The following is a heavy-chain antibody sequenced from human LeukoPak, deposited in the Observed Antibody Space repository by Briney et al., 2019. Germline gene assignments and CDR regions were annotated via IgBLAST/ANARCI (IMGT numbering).Heavy chain of an antibody. CDR1: GGSISSGSYY. Sequence: SETLSLTCTVSGGSISSGSYYWSWIRQPAGKGLEWIGRIYTSGSTNYNPPLKSRVTISVDTSKNQFSLKLSSVTAADTAVYYCARDLATYYYDSSGSYGAFDIWGQGTMVTVSS. J-gene: IGHJ3*02. CDR3: ARDLATYYYDSSGSYGAFDI. CDR2: IYTSGST. D-gene: IGHD3-22*01. V-gene: IGHV4-61*02.